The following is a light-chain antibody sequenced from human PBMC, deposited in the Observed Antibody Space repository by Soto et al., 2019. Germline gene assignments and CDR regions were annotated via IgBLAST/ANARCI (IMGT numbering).Light chain of an antibody. J-gene: IGKJ4*01. CDR2: AAS. CDR1: QGISSY. V-gene: IGKV1-9*01. CDR3: QQLNSYPRLT. Sequence: IQLTQSPSSLSASVGDRVTITCRASQGISSYLAWYQQKPGKAPKLLIYAASTLQSGVPSRFSGSGSGTDFTLTTSSLQPEDFATYYCQQLNSYPRLTFGGGTKVEIK.